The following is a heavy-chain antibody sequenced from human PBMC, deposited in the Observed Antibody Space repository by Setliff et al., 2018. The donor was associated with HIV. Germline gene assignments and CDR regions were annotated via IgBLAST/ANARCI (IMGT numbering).Heavy chain of an antibody. CDR2: IIPIVDKT. CDR3: AREPDYGIRDAFDI. D-gene: IGHD4-17*01. Sequence: GASVKVSCKASGGTFSSHAINWVRQAPGQGLEWMGGIIPIVDKTNYAQKFQGRVAITADKSTITAYMELSSLRSEDTAVCYGAREPDYGIRDAFDIWGQGTMVTVSS. V-gene: IGHV1-69*10. CDR1: GGTFSSHA. J-gene: IGHJ3*02.